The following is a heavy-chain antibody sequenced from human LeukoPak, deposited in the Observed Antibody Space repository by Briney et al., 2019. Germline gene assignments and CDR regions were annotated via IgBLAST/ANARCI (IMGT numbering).Heavy chain of an antibody. J-gene: IGHJ4*02. V-gene: IGHV4-38-2*02. D-gene: IGHD3-9*01. CDR3: ARVSDILTGDPLDY. CDR2: ITHSGST. Sequence: PSETLSLTCTVSGYSISSGYYWGWIRQPPGKGLEWIGEITHSGSTNYNPSLKSRVTISVDTSKNQFSLKLSSVTAADTAVYYCARVSDILTGDPLDYWGQGTLVTVSS. CDR1: GYSISSGYY.